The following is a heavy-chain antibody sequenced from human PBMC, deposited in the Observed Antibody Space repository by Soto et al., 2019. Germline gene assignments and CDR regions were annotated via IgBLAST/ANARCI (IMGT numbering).Heavy chain of an antibody. Sequence: SETLSLTCAVYGGSFSGYYWSWIRQPPGKGLEWIGEINHSGSTNYNPSLKSRVTISVDTSKNQFSLKLSSVTAADTAVYYCARREQWLGVYYYYYGMDVWGQGTTVTVAS. CDR3: ARREQWLGVYYYYYGMDV. D-gene: IGHD6-19*01. V-gene: IGHV4-34*01. CDR1: GGSFSGYY. J-gene: IGHJ6*02. CDR2: INHSGST.